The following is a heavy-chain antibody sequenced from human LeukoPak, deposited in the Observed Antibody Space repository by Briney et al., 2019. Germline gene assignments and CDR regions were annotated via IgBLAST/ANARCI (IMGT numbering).Heavy chain of an antibody. CDR1: GGSISCYY. J-gene: IGHJ4*02. D-gene: IGHD3-16*01. V-gene: IGHV4-39*07. CDR3: ARQHYDYVWGTHPYYFDY. CDR2: IYYSGST. Sequence: SETPSLTCPVSGGSISCYYWGRIRQPPGKGLEWIGSIYYSGSTYYNPSLKSRVTISVDTSKNQFSLKLSSVTAADTAVYYCARQHYDYVWGTHPYYFDYWGQGTLVTVSS.